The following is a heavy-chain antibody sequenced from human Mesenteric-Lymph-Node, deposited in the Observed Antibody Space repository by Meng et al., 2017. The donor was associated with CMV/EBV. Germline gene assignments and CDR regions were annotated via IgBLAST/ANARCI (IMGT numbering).Heavy chain of an antibody. CDR2: IIPILHTT. J-gene: IGHJ4*02. V-gene: IGHV1-69*05. Sequence: SVKVFCKASGSTFNTYTFNWMRQAPGQGLEWMGGIIPILHTTTYAPKFRGRVSITTDESTTTAYMELNSLRSEDTAVYYCARSTPPNYYDSAGYYFKFDYWGQGALVTVSS. CDR1: GSTFNTYT. D-gene: IGHD3-22*01. CDR3: ARSTPPNYYDSAGYYFKFDY.